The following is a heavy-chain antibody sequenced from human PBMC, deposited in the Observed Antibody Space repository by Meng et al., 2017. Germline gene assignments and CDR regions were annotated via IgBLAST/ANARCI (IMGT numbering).Heavy chain of an antibody. J-gene: IGHJ4*02. D-gene: IGHD2-15*01. CDR1: GFTFSSYW. CDR2: IKQDGSEK. Sequence: GESLKISCAASGFTFSSYWMSWVRQAPGKGLEWVANIKQDGSEKYYVDSVKGRFTISRDNAKNSLYLQMNSLGAEDTAVYYCARVAYCSGGSCYSGGNPHGFDYWGQGTLVTVSS. V-gene: IGHV3-7*01. CDR3: ARVAYCSGGSCYSGGNPHGFDY.